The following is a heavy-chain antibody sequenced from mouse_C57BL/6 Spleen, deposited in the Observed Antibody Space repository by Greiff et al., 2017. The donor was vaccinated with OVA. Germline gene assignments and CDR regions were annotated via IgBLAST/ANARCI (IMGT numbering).Heavy chain of an antibody. CDR3: ARGRDDYDDEAWFAD. J-gene: IGHJ3*01. Sequence: QVQLQQPGAELVRPGSSVKLSCKASGYTFTSYWMDWVKQRPGQGLEWIGNIYPSDSETHYNQKFKDKATLTVDKSSSTAYMQLSSLTSEDSAVYYCARGRDDYDDEAWFADWGQGTLVTVSA. V-gene: IGHV1-61*01. CDR1: GYTFTSYW. CDR2: IYPSDSET. D-gene: IGHD2-4*01.